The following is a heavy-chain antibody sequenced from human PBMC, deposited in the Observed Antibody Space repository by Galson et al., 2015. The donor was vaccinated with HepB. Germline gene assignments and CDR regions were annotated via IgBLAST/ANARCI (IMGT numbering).Heavy chain of an antibody. V-gene: IGHV4-39*01. CDR3: ARPRYYSSATCSAAFDS. J-gene: IGHJ4*02. Sequence: SETLSLTCTVSGGSIISGTNYWGWIRQPPGKGLEWIGRVYHSGDTYYNPSLKSRVTISVDRSKNEFSLKLKSVTTADTAVYYCARPRYYSSATCSAAFDSWGQGTLVTVSS. CDR1: GGSIISGTNY. CDR2: VYHSGDT. D-gene: IGHD2-2*01.